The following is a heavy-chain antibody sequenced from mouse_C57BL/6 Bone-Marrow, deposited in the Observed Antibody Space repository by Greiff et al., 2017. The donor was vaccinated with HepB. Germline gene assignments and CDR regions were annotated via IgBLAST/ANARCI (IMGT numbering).Heavy chain of an antibody. CDR2: INYDGSST. CDR3: ARGPHYGSSYRNYFDY. V-gene: IGHV5-16*01. Sequence: EVKVVESEGGLVQPGSSMKLSCTASGFTFSDYYMAWVRQVPEKGLEWVANINYDGSSTYYLDSLKSRFIISRDNAKNILYLQMSSLKSEDTATYYCARGPHYGSSYRNYFDYWGQGTTLTVSS. J-gene: IGHJ2*01. D-gene: IGHD1-1*01. CDR1: GFTFSDYY.